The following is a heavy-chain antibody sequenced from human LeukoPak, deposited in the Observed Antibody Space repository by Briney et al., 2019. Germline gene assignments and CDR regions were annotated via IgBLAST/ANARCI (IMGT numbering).Heavy chain of an antibody. Sequence: GGSLRLSCAASGFTFSNYDMHWVRQTRGGGLEWVSGIGTLADTFYPDSAKGRFTISSDNAKNSLYLQMNSLRADDTAVYYCVRDQTIDSRAGPSDLFDVWGKGTMATVSS. CDR2: IGTLADT. V-gene: IGHV3-13*01. D-gene: IGHD3-3*01. CDR3: VRDQTIDSRAGPSDLFDV. CDR1: GFTFSNYD. J-gene: IGHJ3*01.